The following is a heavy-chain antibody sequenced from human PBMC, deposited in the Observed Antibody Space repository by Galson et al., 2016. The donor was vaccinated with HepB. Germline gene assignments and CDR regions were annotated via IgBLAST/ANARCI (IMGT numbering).Heavy chain of an antibody. J-gene: IGHJ5*02. V-gene: IGHV3-48*02. D-gene: IGHD2-15*01. Sequence: SLRLSCAASGFIFSDYKMNWVRQAPGKGLEWISYIGSNGRTIYYADSVKGRFTISRDNAKNSLYLQMNSLRDEDTAVYYCAREWGINGYHWFDPWGLGTLVTVSS. CDR1: GFIFSDYK. CDR3: AREWGINGYHWFDP. CDR2: IGSNGRTI.